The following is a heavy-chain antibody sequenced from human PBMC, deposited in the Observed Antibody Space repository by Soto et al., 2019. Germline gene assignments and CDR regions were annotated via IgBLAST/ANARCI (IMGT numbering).Heavy chain of an antibody. V-gene: IGHV3-23*01. Sequence: LRLSCAASGFTFRSYAMSWVRQAPGKGLEWVSAISGSGGSTYYADSVKGRFTISRDNSKNTLYLQMNSLRAEDTAVYYCAKGIVYYYDSSGYFAYWGQGTLVTVSS. D-gene: IGHD3-22*01. J-gene: IGHJ4*02. CDR1: GFTFRSYA. CDR2: ISGSGGST. CDR3: AKGIVYYYDSSGYFAY.